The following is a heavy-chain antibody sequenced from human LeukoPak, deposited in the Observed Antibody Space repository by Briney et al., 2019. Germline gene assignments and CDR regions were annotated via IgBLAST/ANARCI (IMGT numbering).Heavy chain of an antibody. CDR3: ARDLGGAVAGYFDY. D-gene: IGHD6-19*01. CDR2: IYTSGST. CDR1: GASISSYY. Sequence: RPSETLSPTCTVSGASISSYYWSWIRQPAGKGLESIGRIYTSGSTNYNPSLKSRVTMSVDTSKNQFSLKLSSVTAADTAVYYCARDLGGAVAGYFDYWGQGTLVTVSS. V-gene: IGHV4-4*07. J-gene: IGHJ4*02.